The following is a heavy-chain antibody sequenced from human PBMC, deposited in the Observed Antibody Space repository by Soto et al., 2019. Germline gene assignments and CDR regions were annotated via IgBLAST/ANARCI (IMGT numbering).Heavy chain of an antibody. V-gene: IGHV3-30*18. CDR1: GFTFSRYD. CDR3: AKQIGFYSFDP. J-gene: IGHJ5*02. CDR2: ISDDGRNK. D-gene: IGHD2-21*01. Sequence: PGGSLRLSCAASGFTFSRYDMHWVRQAPGKGLEWVTTISDDGRNKYYGDSVKGRSTISRDTSKNTLYLQMNSLRAEDTAVYYCAKQIGFYSFDPWGQGTLVTVSS.